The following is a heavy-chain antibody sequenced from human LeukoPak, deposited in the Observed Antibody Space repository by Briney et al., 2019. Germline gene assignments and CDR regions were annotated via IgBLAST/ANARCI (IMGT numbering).Heavy chain of an antibody. CDR2: IDPNNDFT. CDR3: ARTEGYCSGGGCSLYYYGMDV. Sequence: ASVKVSCKAFGYTFTGYYIHWVRQAPGQGLEWMGWIDPNNDFTNYAQKFQGRVTMTRDTSISTASMELSRLRSDDTAMYYCARTEGYCSGGGCSLYYYGMDVWGQGTTVTASS. V-gene: IGHV1-2*02. J-gene: IGHJ6*02. CDR1: GYTFTGYY. D-gene: IGHD2-15*01.